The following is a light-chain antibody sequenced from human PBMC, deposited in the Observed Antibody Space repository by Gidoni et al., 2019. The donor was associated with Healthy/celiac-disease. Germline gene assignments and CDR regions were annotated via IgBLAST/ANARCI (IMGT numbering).Light chain of an antibody. CDR1: QSVSSY. CDR3: QQRSNGPLT. J-gene: IGKJ4*01. CDR2: DAS. V-gene: IGKV3-11*01. Sequence: EIVLTQSPATLSLSPGERATLSCRASQSVSSYLAWYQQKPGQAPRLLIYDASNRATGIPARFSGSGSGTDLTLTISSLEPEDFSVYYCQQRSNGPLTFXGXTKVEIK.